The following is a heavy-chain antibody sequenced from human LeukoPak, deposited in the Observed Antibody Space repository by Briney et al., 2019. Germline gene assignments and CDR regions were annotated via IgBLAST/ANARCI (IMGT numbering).Heavy chain of an antibody. D-gene: IGHD3-10*01. CDR3: ARDLWFGELSHYYFDY. Sequence: ASVKVSCKASGGTFSSYAISWVRQAPGQGLEWMGGIIPIFGTANYAQKFQGRVTITTDESTSTAYMELSSLRSEDTAVYYCARDLWFGELSHYYFDYWGQGTLVTVSS. J-gene: IGHJ4*02. CDR1: GGTFSSYA. CDR2: IIPIFGTA. V-gene: IGHV1-69*05.